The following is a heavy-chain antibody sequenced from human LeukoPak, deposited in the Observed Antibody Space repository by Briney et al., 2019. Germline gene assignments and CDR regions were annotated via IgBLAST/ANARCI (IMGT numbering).Heavy chain of an antibody. CDR3: AKDIAVAGTPDPGLIDY. CDR1: GFTFGSYG. D-gene: IGHD6-19*01. CDR2: ISYDGSNK. V-gene: IGHV3-30*18. Sequence: GGSLRLSCAASGFTFGSYGMHWVRQAPGKGLEWVAVISYDGSNKYYADSVKGRFTISRDNSKNTLYLQMNSLRAEDTAVYYCAKDIAVAGTPDPGLIDYWGQGTLVTVSS. J-gene: IGHJ4*02.